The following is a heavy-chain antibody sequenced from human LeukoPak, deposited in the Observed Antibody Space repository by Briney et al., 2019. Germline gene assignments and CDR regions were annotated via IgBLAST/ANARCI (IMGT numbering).Heavy chain of an antibody. V-gene: IGHV4-39*01. D-gene: IGHD3-9*01. J-gene: IGHJ4*02. Sequence: PSETLSLTCGVSGASITNSSFYWGWIRQPPGKGLEWIGSIYYNGSTYYNPSLKSRVTISVDTSTNKFSLKLKSVTAADTAVYYCARRRDGILTGYYTPRDDYWGQGTLVTVSS. CDR2: IYYNGST. CDR3: ARRRDGILTGYYTPRDDY. CDR1: GASITNSSFY.